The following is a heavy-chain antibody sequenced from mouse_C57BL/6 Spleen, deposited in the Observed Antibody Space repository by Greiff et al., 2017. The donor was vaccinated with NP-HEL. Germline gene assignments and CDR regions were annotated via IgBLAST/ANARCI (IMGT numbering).Heavy chain of an antibody. CDR1: GYTFTDYY. D-gene: IGHD1-1*01. J-gene: IGHJ4*01. V-gene: IGHV1-19*01. CDR3: AITTVGAMDY. CDR2: INPYNGGT. Sequence: EVQLQQSGPVLVKPGASVKMSCKASGYTFTDYYMNWVKQSHGKSLEWIGVINPYNGGTSYNQKFKGKATLTVDKSSSTAYMELTSLTSEDSAVYSCAITTVGAMDYWGQGTSVTVSS.